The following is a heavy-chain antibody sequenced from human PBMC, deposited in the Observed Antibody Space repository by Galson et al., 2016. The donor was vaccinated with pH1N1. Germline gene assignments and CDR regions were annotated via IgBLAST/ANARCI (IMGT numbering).Heavy chain of an antibody. CDR3: AKADGYYSGYFYY. V-gene: IGHV3-9*01. D-gene: IGHD3-3*01. Sequence: SLRLSCAASGFTFDDYAMHWVRQAPGKGLEWVSGISWNSGSIGYADSVKGRFTISRDNAKNSLYLQMNSLRAEDTALYYCAKADGYYSGYFYYWGQGTLVTVSS. CDR2: ISWNSGSI. CDR1: GFTFDDYA. J-gene: IGHJ4*02.